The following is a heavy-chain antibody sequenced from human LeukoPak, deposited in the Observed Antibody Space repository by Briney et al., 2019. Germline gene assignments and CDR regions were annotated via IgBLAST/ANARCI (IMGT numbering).Heavy chain of an antibody. CDR3: TRGLHDYGDYGIDY. CDR2: IRSKAYGGTT. CDR1: GFTFGDYA. D-gene: IGHD4-17*01. Sequence: GGSLRLSCTVSGFTFGDYAMSWVRQAPGKGLEWVGFIRSKAYGGTTEYAASVKGRFTISRDDSKSIAYLQMNSLKTEDTAVYYCTRGLHDYGDYGIDYWGQGTLVTVSS. J-gene: IGHJ4*02. V-gene: IGHV3-49*04.